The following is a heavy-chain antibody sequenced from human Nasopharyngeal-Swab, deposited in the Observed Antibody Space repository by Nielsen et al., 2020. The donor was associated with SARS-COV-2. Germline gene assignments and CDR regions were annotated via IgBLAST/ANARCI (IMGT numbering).Heavy chain of an antibody. Sequence: SETLSLTCAVSGYSISSGYYWGWIRQPPGKGLEWIGSIYHSGSTYYNPSLKSRVTISVDTSKNQFSLKLSSVTAADTAMYYCARIAVAALNDWYFDLWGRGTLVTVSS. V-gene: IGHV4-38-2*01. D-gene: IGHD6-19*01. CDR1: GYSISSGYY. CDR2: IYHSGST. J-gene: IGHJ2*01. CDR3: ARIAVAALNDWYFDL.